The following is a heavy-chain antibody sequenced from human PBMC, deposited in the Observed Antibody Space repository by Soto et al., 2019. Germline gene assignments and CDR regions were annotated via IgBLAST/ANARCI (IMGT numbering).Heavy chain of an antibody. CDR1: GGTFSGYA. V-gene: IGHV1-69*01. D-gene: IGHD1-20*01. J-gene: IGHJ1*01. Sequence: QAQLMQSGAEVKKPGSSVKVSCKASGGTFSGYAINWVRQAPGQGLEWMGGIIPLLGITDYGQKFQGRITIAADDSTGTAYMDLRGLRSEDTAVYYCARDTRSITGTTSSEDFQHWGQGTLVSVSS. CDR3: ARDTRSITGTTSSEDFQH. CDR2: IIPLLGIT.